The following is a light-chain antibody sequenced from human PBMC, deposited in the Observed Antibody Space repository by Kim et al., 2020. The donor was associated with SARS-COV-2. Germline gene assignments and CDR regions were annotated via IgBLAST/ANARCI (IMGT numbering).Light chain of an antibody. CDR3: QQYDNWPPWT. J-gene: IGKJ2*01. Sequence: EIVMTQSPATLSVSLGERATLSCRASQSITRSLAWYQHRPGQAPRLLIYRASTRATGIPARFSGGGSGTEFTLTISSLQSEDFAVYYCQQYDNWPPWTFGQGTKLEIK. CDR1: QSITRS. CDR2: RAS. V-gene: IGKV3D-15*01.